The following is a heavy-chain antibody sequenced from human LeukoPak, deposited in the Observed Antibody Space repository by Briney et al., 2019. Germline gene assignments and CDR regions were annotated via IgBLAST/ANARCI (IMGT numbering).Heavy chain of an antibody. CDR3: ARDPRAGESRRFDY. CDR2: IIPIFGTA. Sequence: SVKVSCKASGGTFSSYAISWVRQAPGQGLEWMGGIIPIFGTANYAQKFQGRVTITTDESTSTAYMELRSLRSDDTAVYYCARDPRAGESRRFDYWGQGTLVTVSS. V-gene: IGHV1-69*05. D-gene: IGHD7-27*01. J-gene: IGHJ4*02. CDR1: GGTFSSYA.